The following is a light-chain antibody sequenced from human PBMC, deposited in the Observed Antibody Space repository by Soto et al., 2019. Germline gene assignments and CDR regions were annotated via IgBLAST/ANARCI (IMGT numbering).Light chain of an antibody. J-gene: IGKJ5*01. V-gene: IGKV1-5*03. Sequence: DIPMTQSPSTLSASVGDRVTLTCGASQSIRGLLAWYQQKPGRAPTLLIYKASTLESGVPSRFSGSGSGTEFSLTISSLQPDDSATYYCQQYDTYPLTFGQGTRLEIK. CDR2: KAS. CDR1: QSIRGL. CDR3: QQYDTYPLT.